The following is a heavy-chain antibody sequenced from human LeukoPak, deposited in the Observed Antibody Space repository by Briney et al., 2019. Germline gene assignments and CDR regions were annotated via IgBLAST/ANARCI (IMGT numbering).Heavy chain of an antibody. J-gene: IGHJ4*02. CDR2: IYYSGST. CDR1: GGSISSSSYY. D-gene: IGHD2-2*01. Sequence: SETLSLTCTVSGGSISSSSYYWGWIRQPPGKGLEWIGSIYYSGSTYYNPSLKSRVTISVDTSKNQFSLKLSSVTAADTAVYYCARGFQLGYFDYWGQGTLVTVSS. CDR3: ARGFQLGYFDY. V-gene: IGHV4-39*07.